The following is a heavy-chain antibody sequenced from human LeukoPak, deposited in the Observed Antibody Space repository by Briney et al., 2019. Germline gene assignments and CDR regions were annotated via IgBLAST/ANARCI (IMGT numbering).Heavy chain of an antibody. J-gene: IGHJ3*02. D-gene: IGHD3-10*01. CDR1: GFTFSSYA. Sequence: GGSLRLSCAASGFTFSSYAMHWVRQAPGKGLEWVAVISYDGSNKYYADSVKGRFTISRDNSKNTLYLQMKSLRAEDTAVYYCARDLDGSGAFDIWGQGTMVTLSS. CDR3: ARDLDGSGAFDI. CDR2: ISYDGSNK. V-gene: IGHV3-30-3*01.